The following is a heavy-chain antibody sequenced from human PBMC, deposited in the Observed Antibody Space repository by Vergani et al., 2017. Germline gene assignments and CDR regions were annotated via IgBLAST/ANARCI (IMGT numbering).Heavy chain of an antibody. CDR2: IIPIFGTA. CDR3: ARDPTENVWFGELWGYYYYGMDV. V-gene: IGHV1-69*12. CDR1: GGTFSSYA. D-gene: IGHD3-10*01. Sequence: QVQLVQSGAEVKKPGSSVKVSCKASGGTFSSYAISWVRQAPGQGLEWMGGIIPIFGTANYAQKFQGRVTITADESTSTAYMELSSLRSEDTAVYYCARDPTENVWFGELWGYYYYGMDVWGQGTTVTVSS. J-gene: IGHJ6*02.